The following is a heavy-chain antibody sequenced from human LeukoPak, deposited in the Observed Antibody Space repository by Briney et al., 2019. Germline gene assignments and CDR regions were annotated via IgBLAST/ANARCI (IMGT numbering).Heavy chain of an antibody. V-gene: IGHV3-53*01. CDR3: ARASAYPPYYYDSSGFAYGLDV. J-gene: IGHJ6*02. Sequence: PGGSLRLSCAVSGFSVRGNYLSWVRQAPGKGLVWVSVIYSGGSADYADSVKGRFTISRDNSKNTLYLQMNSLRADDTAVYYCARASAYPPYYYDSSGFAYGLDVWGQGTTVTVSS. CDR1: GFSVRGNY. CDR2: IYSGGSA. D-gene: IGHD3-22*01.